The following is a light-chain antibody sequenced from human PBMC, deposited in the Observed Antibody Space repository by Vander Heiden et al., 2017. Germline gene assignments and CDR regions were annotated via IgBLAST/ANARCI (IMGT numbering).Light chain of an antibody. Sequence: AIRMTQSPSSLSASVGDRVAITCRASQDIGDELSWYQQRPGKAPNLLIYGTSVLHAGVPSRFSGRGSGTDFTLTISSLQPEDSGLYYCLQDDAYPFTFGPGTKV. V-gene: IGKV1-6*01. CDR3: LQDDAYPFT. CDR1: QDIGDE. CDR2: GTS. J-gene: IGKJ3*01.